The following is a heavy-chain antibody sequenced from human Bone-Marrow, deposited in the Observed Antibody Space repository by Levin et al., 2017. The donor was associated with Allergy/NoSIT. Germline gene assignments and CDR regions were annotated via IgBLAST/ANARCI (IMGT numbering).Heavy chain of an antibody. V-gene: IGHV3-30-3*01. CDR1: GFTFDDYA. J-gene: IGHJ4*02. CDR2: ISYDGAEK. Sequence: PGESLKISCAASGFTFDDYAMHWVRQAPGKGLEWVAIISYDGAEKYYADSVRGRFSISRDDSKNTVYLQMSGLKTEDTAVYYCARPWSGSLDYWGQGTLVTVSS. CDR3: ARPWSGSLDY.